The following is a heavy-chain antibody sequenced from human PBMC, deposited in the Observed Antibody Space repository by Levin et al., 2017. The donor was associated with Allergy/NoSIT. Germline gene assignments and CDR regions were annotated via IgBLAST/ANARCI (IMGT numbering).Heavy chain of an antibody. D-gene: IGHD3-22*01. CDR1: GFTFTNYA. J-gene: IGHJ3*02. CDR2: ISYDDGSDT. CDR3: ASGYDSIGEDLDI. V-gene: IGHV3-30-3*01. Sequence: GASVKVSCAASGFTFTNYAFHWVRQAAGKGLEGVAFISYDDGSDTYYAASVKGRFTVSRDNSKNTLSLQMNNLRADDTAVYYGASGYDSIGEDLDIWGQGTMVIVSS.